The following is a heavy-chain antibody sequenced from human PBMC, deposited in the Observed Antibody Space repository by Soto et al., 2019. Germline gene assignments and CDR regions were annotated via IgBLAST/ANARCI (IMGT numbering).Heavy chain of an antibody. CDR1: GFTFSSYA. CDR3: AKGGYSYGSGYYYYYMDV. CDR2: ISGSGGST. V-gene: IGHV3-23*01. Sequence: GGSLRLSCAASGFTFSSYAMSWVRQAPGKGLEWVSAISGSGGSTYYADSVKGRFTISRDNSKNTLYLQMNSLRAEDTAVYYCAKGGYSYGSGYYYYYMDVWGKGTTVTLSS. J-gene: IGHJ6*03. D-gene: IGHD5-18*01.